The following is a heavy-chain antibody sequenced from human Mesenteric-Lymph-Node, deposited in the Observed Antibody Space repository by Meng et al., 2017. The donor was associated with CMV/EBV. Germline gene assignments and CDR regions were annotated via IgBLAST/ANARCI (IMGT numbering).Heavy chain of an antibody. CDR1: GFTFSSYA. D-gene: IGHD2-2*01. CDR2: ISYDGSNK. Sequence: GGSLRLSCAASGFTFSSYAMHWVRQAPGKGLEWVAVISYDGSNKYYADSVKGRFTISRDNSKNTLYLQMNSLRAEDTAVYYCARGLKYCSSTSCPWYFDYWGQGTLVTVSS. V-gene: IGHV3-30-3*01. CDR3: ARGLKYCSSTSCPWYFDY. J-gene: IGHJ4*02.